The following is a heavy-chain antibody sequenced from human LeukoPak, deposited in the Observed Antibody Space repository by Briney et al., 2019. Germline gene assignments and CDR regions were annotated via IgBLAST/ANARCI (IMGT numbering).Heavy chain of an antibody. CDR2: INHSGST. D-gene: IGHD2-2*01. CDR1: GGSFSGYY. CDR3: ARGRKPQLLRPPRGFDY. J-gene: IGHJ4*02. Sequence: SETLSLTCAVYGGSFSGYYWGWIRQPPGKGLEWIGEINHSGSTNYNPSLKSRVTISVDTSKNQFSLKLSSVTAADTAVYYCARGRKPQLLRPPRGFDYWGQGTLVTVSS. V-gene: IGHV4-34*01.